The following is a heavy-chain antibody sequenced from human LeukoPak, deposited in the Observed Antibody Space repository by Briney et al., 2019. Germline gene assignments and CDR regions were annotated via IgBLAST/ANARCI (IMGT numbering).Heavy chain of an antibody. D-gene: IGHD1-26*01. CDR2: ISAYNGNT. J-gene: IGHJ4*02. CDR1: GYTFTSYG. V-gene: IGHV1-18*01. CDR3: ARDGNGIVGATSIDY. Sequence: ASVKVSCKASGYTFTSYGISWVRQARGQGLEWMGWISAYNGNTNYAQKLQGRVTMTTDASTSTAYMELRSLRSDDTAVYYSARDGNGIVGATSIDYWGQGTLVTVSS.